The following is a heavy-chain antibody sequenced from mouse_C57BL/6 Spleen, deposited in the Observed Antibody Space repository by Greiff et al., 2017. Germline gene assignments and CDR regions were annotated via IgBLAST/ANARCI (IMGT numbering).Heavy chain of an antibody. Sequence: LQESGAELARPGASVKMSCKASGYTFTSYTMHWVKQRPGQGLEWIGYINPSGGYTKYNQKFKDKATLTADKSSSTAYMQLSSLTSEDSAVYYFARGEGDYYGSSYAWFAYWGQGTLVTVSA. CDR2: INPSGGYT. CDR3: ARGEGDYYGSSYAWFAY. J-gene: IGHJ3*01. V-gene: IGHV1-4*01. D-gene: IGHD1-1*01. CDR1: GYTFTSYT.